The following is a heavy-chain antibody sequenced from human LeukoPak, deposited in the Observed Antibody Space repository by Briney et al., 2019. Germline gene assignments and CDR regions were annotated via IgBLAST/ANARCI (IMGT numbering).Heavy chain of an antibody. CDR3: AREYDSYFDY. Sequence: AGGSLRLSCEGSAFIFSGHWMNWVRQTPGKGLEWVASIKEDGSERQYVDSVKGRFSISRDNTKGSLFLQLNSLRAEDTAVYYCAREYDSYFDYWGQGTLVTVSS. V-gene: IGHV3-7*03. J-gene: IGHJ4*02. CDR2: IKEDGSER. CDR1: AFIFSGHW. D-gene: IGHD1-1*01.